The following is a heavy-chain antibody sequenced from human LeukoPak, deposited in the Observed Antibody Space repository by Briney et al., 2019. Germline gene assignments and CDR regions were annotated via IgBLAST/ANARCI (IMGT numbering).Heavy chain of an antibody. CDR3: ITDSARPVPYYYMDV. D-gene: IGHD2-2*01. CDR1: AFTFSNAW. CDR2: IKSKSDGGTT. Sequence: GGSLRLSCAASAFTFSNAWMSWVPPAPGKGLEWVGRIKSKSDGGTTDYAAPVKGRFTISRDDSKNMLYLQMNSLKTEDTAVYYCITDSARPVPYYYMDVWGKGTTVTVSS. J-gene: IGHJ6*03. V-gene: IGHV3-15*01.